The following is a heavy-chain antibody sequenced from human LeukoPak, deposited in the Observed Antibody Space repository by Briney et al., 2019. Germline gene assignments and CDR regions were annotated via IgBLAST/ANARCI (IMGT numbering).Heavy chain of an antibody. J-gene: IGHJ6*03. CDR3: ARGGGDYDYVWGSYRFHPNIPYYYYMDV. CDR1: GYTFTSYD. Sequence: ASVKVSCKASGYTFTSYDINWVRQATGQGLEWMGWMNPNSGNTGYAQKFQGRVTMTRNTSISTAYMELSSLRSEDTAVYYCARGGGDYDYVWGSYRFHPNIPYYYYMDVWGKGTTVTVSS. D-gene: IGHD3-16*02. V-gene: IGHV1-8*01. CDR2: MNPNSGNT.